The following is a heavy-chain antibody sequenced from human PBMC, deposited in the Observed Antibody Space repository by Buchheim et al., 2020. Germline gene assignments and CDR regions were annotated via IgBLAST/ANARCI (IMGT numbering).Heavy chain of an antibody. CDR2: ICSTGTT. D-gene: IGHD3-22*01. Sequence: QLQLQESGPGLVKPSETLSLTCTVSGGSIDSRNYYWGWIRQPPGEGLEWIGTICSTGTTYYNPSLKSRVTISVDTSKKQFFLKLSSVTAADTAVYYCARDPYYYDNSGYKYFFDYWGQGIL. CDR1: GGSIDSRNYY. V-gene: IGHV4-39*07. J-gene: IGHJ4*02. CDR3: ARDPYYYDNSGYKYFFDY.